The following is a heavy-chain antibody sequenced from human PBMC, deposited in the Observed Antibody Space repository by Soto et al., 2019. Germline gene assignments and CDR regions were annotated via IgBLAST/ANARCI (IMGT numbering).Heavy chain of an antibody. Sequence: GGSMIVSCAAAGFPFSSYCMHWVRQAPGKGLEWVAVIWYDGSNKYYADSVKGRFTISRDNSKNTLYLQMNSLRAEDTAVYYCARVGIAVAGGYYYGMDVRGQGTTVTVSS. D-gene: IGHD6-19*01. CDR3: ARVGIAVAGGYYYGMDV. J-gene: IGHJ6*02. CDR2: IWYDGSNK. V-gene: IGHV3-33*01. CDR1: GFPFSSYC.